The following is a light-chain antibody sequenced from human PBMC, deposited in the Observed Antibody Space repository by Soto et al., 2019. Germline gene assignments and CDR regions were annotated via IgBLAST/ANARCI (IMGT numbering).Light chain of an antibody. CDR3: SSYTASSTYV. J-gene: IGLJ1*01. CDR2: DVS. Sequence: QSVLTQPASASGFPGQSITISCTGTNSDVGGYNYVSWYQQYPGKAPKVMIYDVSNRPSGVSNRFSGSKSGNTASLTIFGLQAEYEADYYCSSYTASSTYVFGTRTKLTVL. V-gene: IGLV2-14*01. CDR1: NSDVGGYNY.